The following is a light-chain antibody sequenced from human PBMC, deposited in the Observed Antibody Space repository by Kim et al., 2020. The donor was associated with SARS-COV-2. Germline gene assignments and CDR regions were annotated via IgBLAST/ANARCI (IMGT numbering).Light chain of an antibody. V-gene: IGLV3-21*04. CDR1: NIGTGG. CDR2: YDS. J-gene: IGLJ2*01. CDR3: QVWTSGSVQPVV. Sequence: PGKPASVTCGGTNIGTGGEHWYQQRPGQAPELVMSYDSDRPSGIPGGLSGSSSGNTATLTISRVEAGDEADYYCQVWTSGSVQPVVFGGGTKLTVL.